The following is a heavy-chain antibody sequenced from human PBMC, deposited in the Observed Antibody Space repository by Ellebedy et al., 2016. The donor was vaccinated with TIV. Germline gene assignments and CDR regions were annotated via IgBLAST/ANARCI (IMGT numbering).Heavy chain of an antibody. J-gene: IGHJ4*02. CDR3: GTPGGYVSGFGQ. D-gene: IGHD2-15*01. Sequence: GGSLRLSCAASGFIFGNYFMNWVRQAPGKGLDWVSVIYSGGSTYYADSVKGRFTIYRDNSKNTLFLQMNSLRAEDTAVYYCGTPGGYVSGFGQWGQGTLVIVSS. CDR1: GFIFGNYF. CDR2: IYSGGST. V-gene: IGHV3-53*01.